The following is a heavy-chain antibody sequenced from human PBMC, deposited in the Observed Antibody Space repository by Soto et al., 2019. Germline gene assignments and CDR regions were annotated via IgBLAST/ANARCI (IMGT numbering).Heavy chain of an antibody. D-gene: IGHD2-21*02. J-gene: IGHJ6*02. CDR3: ARGLRVVTASPYYYYGMDV. CDR2: INHSGST. V-gene: IGHV4-34*01. CDR1: GGSFSGYY. Sequence: ETLSLTCAVYGGSFSGYYWSWIRQPPGKGLEWIGEINHSGSTNYNPSLKSRVTISVDTSKNQFSLKLSSVTAADTAVYYCARGLRVVTASPYYYYGMDVWGQGTTVTSP.